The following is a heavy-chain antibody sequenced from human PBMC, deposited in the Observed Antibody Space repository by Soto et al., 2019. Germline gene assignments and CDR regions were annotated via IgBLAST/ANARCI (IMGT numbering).Heavy chain of an antibody. D-gene: IGHD6-13*01. Sequence: GGSLRLSCAASGFTFSSYAMSWVRQAPGKGLEWVSAISGSGGSTYYADSVKGRFTISRDNSKNTLYLQMNSLRAEDTAVYYCAKTGYSSSWYICYHMDVWGQGTTVIVS. V-gene: IGHV3-23*01. J-gene: IGHJ6*02. CDR1: GFTFSSYA. CDR2: ISGSGGST. CDR3: AKTGYSSSWYICYHMDV.